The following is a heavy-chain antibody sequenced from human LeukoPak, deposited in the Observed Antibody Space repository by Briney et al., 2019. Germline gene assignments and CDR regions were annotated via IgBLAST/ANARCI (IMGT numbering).Heavy chain of an antibody. Sequence: PGGSLRLSCAASGFTFSNAWMSWVRQAPGKGLERVGRIKSKTDGGTTDYAAPVKGRFTISRDDSKNTLYLQMNSLKTEDTAVYYCTTDSPVDTAMVPYYYYGMDVWGQGTTVTVSS. J-gene: IGHJ6*02. V-gene: IGHV3-15*01. CDR2: IKSKTDGGTT. CDR1: GFTFSNAW. CDR3: TTDSPVDTAMVPYYYYGMDV. D-gene: IGHD5-18*01.